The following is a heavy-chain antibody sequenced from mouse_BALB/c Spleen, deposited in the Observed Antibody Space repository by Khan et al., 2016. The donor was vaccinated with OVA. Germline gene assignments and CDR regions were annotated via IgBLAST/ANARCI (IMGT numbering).Heavy chain of an antibody. J-gene: IGHJ2*01. D-gene: IGHD1-2*01. CDR1: GYSITSGYG. CDR2: ISYSGSN. V-gene: IGHV3-2*02. Sequence: VLLQVSGPGLVKPSQSLSLTCTVTGYSITSGYGWNWIRQFPGNKLEWMGYISYSGSNNYNTSLKSRISITRDTSKNQFFLQLNSVTTEDTATYYCARTARMKYWGQGTTLTVSS. CDR3: ARTARMKY.